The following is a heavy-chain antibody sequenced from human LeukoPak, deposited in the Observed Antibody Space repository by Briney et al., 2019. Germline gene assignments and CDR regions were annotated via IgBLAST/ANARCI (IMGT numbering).Heavy chain of an antibody. CDR3: ARVSYYYDSSGYPPFDY. CDR1: GGTFSSYA. J-gene: IGHJ4*02. V-gene: IGHV1-69*01. Sequence: SVKVSCKASGGTFSSYAISWVRQAPGHGLEWMGGIIPIFGTANYAQKFQGRVTITADESTSTAYMELSSLRSEDTAVYYCARVSYYYDSSGYPPFDYWGQGTLVTVSS. CDR2: IIPIFGTA. D-gene: IGHD3-22*01.